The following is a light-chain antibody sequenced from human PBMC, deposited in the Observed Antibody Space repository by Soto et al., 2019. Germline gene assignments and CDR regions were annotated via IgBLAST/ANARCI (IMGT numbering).Light chain of an antibody. Sequence: EIVLTQSPATLYLSPGERATLSCRASQDISIYLAWYQQKPGQPPRLLIFNASNRATGIPARFSGSGSGTDFTLTISSLGPEDFAVYYCQQRYNWPPLTFGGGTKLEIK. J-gene: IGKJ4*01. V-gene: IGKV3-11*01. CDR1: QDISIY. CDR2: NAS. CDR3: QQRYNWPPLT.